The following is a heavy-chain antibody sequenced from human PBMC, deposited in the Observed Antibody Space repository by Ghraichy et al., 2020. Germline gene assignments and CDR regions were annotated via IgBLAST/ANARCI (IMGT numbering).Heavy chain of an antibody. V-gene: IGHV3-21*01. CDR3: ARERLYYYDGSGHYFFDF. CDR1: GFTFSSYS. Sequence: GGSLRLSCAASGFTFSSYSIHWVRQAPGKGLEWVSSISSKGHYLYYADSMKGRFTISRDNAKNSLYLQINSLTVEDSAVYYCARERLYYYDGSGHYFFDFWGQGTLVTVSS. CDR2: ISSKGHYL. J-gene: IGHJ4*02. D-gene: IGHD3-22*01.